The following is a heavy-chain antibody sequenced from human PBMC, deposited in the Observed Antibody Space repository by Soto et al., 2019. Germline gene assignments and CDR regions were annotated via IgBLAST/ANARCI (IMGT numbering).Heavy chain of an antibody. V-gene: IGHV1-69*12. D-gene: IGHD1-20*01. CDR3: ARVGRDNWNYNYYYGMDV. Sequence: QVQLVQSGAEVKKPGSSVKVSCKASGGTFSSYAISWVRQAPGQGLEWMGGIIPIFGTANYAQKFQGRVTITADXXTXTXXMERSSLRSEDTAVYYCARVGRDNWNYNYYYGMDVWGQGTTVTVSS. CDR1: GGTFSSYA. J-gene: IGHJ6*02. CDR2: IIPIFGTA.